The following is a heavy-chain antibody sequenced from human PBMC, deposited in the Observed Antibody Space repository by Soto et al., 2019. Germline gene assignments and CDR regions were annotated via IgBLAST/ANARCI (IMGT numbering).Heavy chain of an antibody. V-gene: IGHV4-34*01. CDR2: ISHNGNI. Sequence: PSETLSLTCVVYGGSFSGYHWNWIRQPPGKGLEWILQISHNGNINYNPSLKSLVTMSVDKSKSQFSLKLSSVTAADAATYYCAREVSFSATTGSYDEDYFHXWGRGTLVTVSX. D-gene: IGHD3-9*01. CDR3: AREVSFSATTGSYDEDYFHX. CDR1: GGSFSGYH. J-gene: IGHJ4*02.